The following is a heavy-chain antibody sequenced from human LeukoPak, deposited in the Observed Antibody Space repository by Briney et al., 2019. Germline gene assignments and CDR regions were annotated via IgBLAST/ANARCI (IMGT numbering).Heavy chain of an antibody. CDR2: ISGSGGST. D-gene: IGHD3-10*01. CDR1: GFTFSSYA. J-gene: IGHJ4*02. Sequence: PGGSLRLSCAASGFTFSSYAMSWVRQAPGKGLEWVSAISGSGGSTYYADSVKGRFTISSDNSKNTLYLQMNSLRAEDTAVYYCAKDQYRYYGSNHLDYWGQGTLVTVSS. CDR3: AKDQYRYYGSNHLDY. V-gene: IGHV3-23*01.